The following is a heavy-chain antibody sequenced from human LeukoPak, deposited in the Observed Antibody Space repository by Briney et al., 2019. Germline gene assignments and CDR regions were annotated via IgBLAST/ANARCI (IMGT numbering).Heavy chain of an antibody. J-gene: IGHJ3*02. CDR1: GGSISSSSYY. CDR3: ARDLSSSGDAFDI. D-gene: IGHD3-22*01. Sequence: SETLSLTCTVPGGSISSSSYYWGWIRQPPGTGLEWIGSIYHSGSTYYNPSLKSRVTISVDTSKNQFSLKLSSVTAADTAVYYCARDLSSSGDAFDIWGQGTMVTVSS. CDR2: IYHSGST. V-gene: IGHV4-39*07.